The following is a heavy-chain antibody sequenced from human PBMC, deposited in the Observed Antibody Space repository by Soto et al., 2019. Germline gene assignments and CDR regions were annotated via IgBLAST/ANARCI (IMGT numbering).Heavy chain of an antibody. D-gene: IGHD6-6*01. J-gene: IGHJ4*02. CDR1: GCTFSSYS. Sequence: PGGSLRLSCAASGCTFSSYSMNWVRQAPGKGLEWVSSISSSSSYIYYADSVKGRFTISRDNAKNSLYLQMNSLRAEDTAVYYCARDGPPFIGSSSHWGQGTLVTVSS. CDR2: ISSSSSYI. V-gene: IGHV3-21*01. CDR3: ARDGPPFIGSSSH.